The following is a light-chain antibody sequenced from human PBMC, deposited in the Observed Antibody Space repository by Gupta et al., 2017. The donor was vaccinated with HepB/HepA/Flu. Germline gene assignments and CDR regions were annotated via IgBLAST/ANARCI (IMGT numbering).Light chain of an antibody. CDR2: AAS. CDR3: QQSYSTPT. V-gene: IGKV1-39*01. Sequence: DIQMTQSPSSLSASVGDRVTITCRASQSISTYLNWYQHKPGKAPKLLIYAASSWQSGVPSRFSGRGSGTDFTLTISRLQPEDFAIYSCQQSYSTPTFGQGTKVEVK. J-gene: IGKJ1*01. CDR1: QSISTY.